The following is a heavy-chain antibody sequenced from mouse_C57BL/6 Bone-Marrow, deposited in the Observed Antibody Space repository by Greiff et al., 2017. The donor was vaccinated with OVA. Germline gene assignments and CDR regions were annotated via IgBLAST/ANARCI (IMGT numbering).Heavy chain of an antibody. CDR3: TYIYYSLRYFDV. D-gene: IGHD2-1*01. CDR1: GFNIKDYY. Sequence: DVKLVESGAELVRPGASVKLSCTASGFNIKDYYMHWVKQRPEQGLEWIGRIDPEDGDTEYAPKFQGKATMTADTSSNTAYLQLSSLTSEDTAVYYCTYIYYSLRYFDVWGTGTTVTVSS. CDR2: IDPEDGDT. V-gene: IGHV14-1*01. J-gene: IGHJ1*03.